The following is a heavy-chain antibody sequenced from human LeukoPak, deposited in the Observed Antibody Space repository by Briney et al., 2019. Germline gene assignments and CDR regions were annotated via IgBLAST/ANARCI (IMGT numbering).Heavy chain of an antibody. V-gene: IGHV3-15*01. CDR3: TTSVAAGTVLPSQKRNYYYYYYMDV. CDR1: GFTFSSYS. D-gene: IGHD6-13*01. CDR2: IKSKTDGGTT. Sequence: PGGSLRLSCAASGFTFSSYSMSWVRQAPGKGLEWVGRIKSKTDGGTTDYAAPVKGRFTISRDDSKNTLYLQMNSLKTEDTAVYYCTTSVAAGTVLPSQKRNYYYYYYMDVWGKGTTVTVSS. J-gene: IGHJ6*03.